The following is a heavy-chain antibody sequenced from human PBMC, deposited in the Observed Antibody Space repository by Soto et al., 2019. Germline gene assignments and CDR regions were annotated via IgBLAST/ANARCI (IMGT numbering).Heavy chain of an antibody. CDR1: GYSISSGYY. CDR2: VYYTGSA. CDR3: ARSTVSTYGPFDY. Sequence: PSETLSLTCAVSGYSISSGYYWGWVRQPPGKGLEWIGYVYYTGSAKYNPSLKSRVIISVDTSENQFSLKMSSVTAADTALYYCARSTVSTYGPFDYWGQGALVTVSS. J-gene: IGHJ4*02. D-gene: IGHD3-16*01. V-gene: IGHV4-38-2*01.